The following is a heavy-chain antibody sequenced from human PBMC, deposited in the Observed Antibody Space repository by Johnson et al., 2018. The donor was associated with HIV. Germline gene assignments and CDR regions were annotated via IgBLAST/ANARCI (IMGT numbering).Heavy chain of an antibody. Sequence: GSLRLSCVASGFAFSSNYMSWVRQAPGKGLEWVSVIYSGGTTYYADSVKGRFTISRDNSKNTLYLQTNSLRAEDTAVYYCAWLVRVVHAFDIWGQGTMVTVSS. CDR1: GFAFSSNY. CDR3: AWLVRVVHAFDI. J-gene: IGHJ3*02. CDR2: IYSGGTT. V-gene: IGHV3-66*02. D-gene: IGHD6-19*01.